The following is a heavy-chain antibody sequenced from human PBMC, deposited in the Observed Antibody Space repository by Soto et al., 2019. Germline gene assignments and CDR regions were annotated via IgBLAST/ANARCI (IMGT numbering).Heavy chain of an antibody. Sequence: SETLSLTCTVSGGSISSGGYYWSWIRQHPGKGLEWIGYIYYSGSTYYNPSLKSRVTISVDTSKNQFSLKLSSVTAADTAVYYCARDRQAGMDVWGQGTTVTVSS. J-gene: IGHJ6*02. CDR1: GGSISSGGYY. CDR3: ARDRQAGMDV. V-gene: IGHV4-31*03. CDR2: IYYSGST.